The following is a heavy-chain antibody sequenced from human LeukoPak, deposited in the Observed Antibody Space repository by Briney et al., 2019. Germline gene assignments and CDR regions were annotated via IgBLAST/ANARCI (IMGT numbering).Heavy chain of an antibody. CDR1: GGSISSGDYY. J-gene: IGHJ4*02. V-gene: IGHV4-30-4*08. D-gene: IGHD6-6*01. Sequence: PSETLSLTCTVSGGSISSGDYYWSWIRQPPGKGLEWIGYIYYSGSTYYNPSLKSRVTISVDTSKNQFSLKLSSVTAADTAVYYCARDGDSSSSPLDYWGQGTLVTVSS. CDR3: ARDGDSSSSPLDY. CDR2: IYYSGST.